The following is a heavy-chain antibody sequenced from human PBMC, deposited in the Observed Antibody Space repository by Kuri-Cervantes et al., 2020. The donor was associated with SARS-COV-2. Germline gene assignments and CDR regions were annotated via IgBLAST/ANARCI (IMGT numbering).Heavy chain of an antibody. D-gene: IGHD3-9*01. Sequence: GGSLRLSCAASGFTFSSYGMHWVRQAPGKGLEWVAFIRYDGSNKYYADSVKGRFTISRDNSKNTLYLQMNSLRAEDTAVYYCARGVTYYDILTGYSDHNAFDIWGPGTMVTVSS. CDR3: ARGVTYYDILTGYSDHNAFDI. J-gene: IGHJ3*02. CDR2: IRYDGSNK. CDR1: GFTFSSYG. V-gene: IGHV3-30*02.